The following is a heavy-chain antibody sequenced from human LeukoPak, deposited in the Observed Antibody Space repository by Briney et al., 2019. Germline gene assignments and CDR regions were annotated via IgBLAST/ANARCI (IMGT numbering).Heavy chain of an antibody. J-gene: IGHJ4*02. V-gene: IGHV3-15*01. Sequence: GGSLRLSCAASGFTFSSYWMTWVRQGPGKGLEWVGRIKSKTDGGTTDYAAPVKGRFTISRDDSKNTLYLQMNSLKTEDTAVYYCTTGWIRTLFDYWGQGTLVTVSS. D-gene: IGHD2-2*03. CDR3: TTGWIRTLFDY. CDR1: GFTFSSYW. CDR2: IKSKTDGGTT.